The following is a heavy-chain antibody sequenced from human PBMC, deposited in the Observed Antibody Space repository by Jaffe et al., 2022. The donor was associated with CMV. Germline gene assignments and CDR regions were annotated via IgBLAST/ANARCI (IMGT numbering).Heavy chain of an antibody. J-gene: IGHJ5*02. V-gene: IGHV3-15*01. CDR2: IKSKTDGGTT. Sequence: EVQLVESGGGLVKPGGSLRLSCAASGFTFSNAWMSWVRQAPGKGLEWVGRIKSKTDGGTTDYAAPVKGRFTISRDDSKNTLYLQMNSLKTEDTAVYYCTTGMWGLWFGEWNWFDPWGQGTLVTVSS. CDR1: GFTFSNAW. D-gene: IGHD3-10*01. CDR3: TTGMWGLWFGEWNWFDP.